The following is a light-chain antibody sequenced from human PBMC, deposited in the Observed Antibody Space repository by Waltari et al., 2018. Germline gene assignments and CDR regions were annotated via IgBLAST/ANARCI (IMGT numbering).Light chain of an antibody. CDR2: WAS. Sequence: DIVMTQSPDSLAVSLGESATINCKSSQSVLFSSNNKNYLAWYQQRPGQPPKLLIYWASTRESGVPDRFSGSGSGTDFTLTISSLQAADVAVYHCQQYYSSPYTFGQGTKLEIK. CDR3: QQYYSSPYT. V-gene: IGKV4-1*01. CDR1: QSVLFSSNNKNY. J-gene: IGKJ2*01.